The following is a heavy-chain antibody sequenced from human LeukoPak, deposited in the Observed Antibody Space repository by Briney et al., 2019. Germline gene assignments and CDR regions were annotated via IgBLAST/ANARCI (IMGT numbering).Heavy chain of an antibody. CDR3: ARIGYSSSSFDY. D-gene: IGHD6-6*01. CDR2: IKQDGSVK. J-gene: IGHJ4*02. CDR1: GFIFSHYW. Sequence: PGGSLRLSCGASGFIFSHYWMSWVRQAPGKGLEWVANIKQDGSVKYYVDSLKGRFTISRDNVRNSVYLQMNSLRAEDTAVYYCARIGYSSSSFDYWGQGTLVTVSS. V-gene: IGHV3-7*01.